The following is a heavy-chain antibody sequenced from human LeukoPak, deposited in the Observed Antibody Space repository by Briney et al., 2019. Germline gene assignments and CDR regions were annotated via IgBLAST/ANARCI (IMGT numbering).Heavy chain of an antibody. Sequence: SETLSLTCTVSGGSISSYYWSWIRQPPGKGLEWIGYIYDSGSTNYNPSLKSRVTISVDTSKNQFSLKLSSVTAADTAVYYCARWGRIAALRDYWGQGTLVTVCS. CDR2: IYDSGST. J-gene: IGHJ4*02. D-gene: IGHD6-13*01. V-gene: IGHV4-59*01. CDR1: GGSISSYY. CDR3: ARWGRIAALRDY.